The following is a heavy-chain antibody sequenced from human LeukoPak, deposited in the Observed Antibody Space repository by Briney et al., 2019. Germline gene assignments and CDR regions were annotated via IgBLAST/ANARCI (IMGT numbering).Heavy chain of an antibody. Sequence: ASVKVSCKASGGTFSSYAISWVRQAPGQGLEWMGGIIPIFGTANYAQKFQGRVTITADESTSTAYMELSSLRSEDTAVYYCAGYDYGDHALDYWGQGTPVTVSS. V-gene: IGHV1-69*13. CDR2: IIPIFGTA. CDR3: AGYDYGDHALDY. CDR1: GGTFSSYA. J-gene: IGHJ4*02. D-gene: IGHD4-17*01.